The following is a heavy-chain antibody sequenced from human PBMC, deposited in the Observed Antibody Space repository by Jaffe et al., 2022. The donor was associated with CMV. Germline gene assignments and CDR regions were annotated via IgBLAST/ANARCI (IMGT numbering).Heavy chain of an antibody. V-gene: IGHV1-18*01. CDR3: ARFVRRYYYGSGSYYNYYGMDV. CDR1: GYTFTSYG. Sequence: QVQLVQSGAEVKKPGASVKVSCKASGYTFTSYGISWVRQAPGQGLEWMGWISAYNGNTNYAQKLQGRVTMTTDTSTSTAYMELRSLRSDDTAVYYCARFVRRYYYGSGSYYNYYGMDVWGQGTTVTVSS. D-gene: IGHD3-10*01. CDR2: ISAYNGNT. J-gene: IGHJ6*02.